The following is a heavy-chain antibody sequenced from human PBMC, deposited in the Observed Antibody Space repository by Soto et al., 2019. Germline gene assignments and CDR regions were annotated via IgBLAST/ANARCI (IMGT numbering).Heavy chain of an antibody. CDR1: GFTFSSYA. J-gene: IGHJ1*01. Sequence: QVQLVESGGGVVQPGRSLRLSCAASGFTFSSYAMHWVRRAPGKGLEWMAVMSYDGSNKYYADSVKGRFTISRDNSKNTLYLQMNSLRPEDTALYYCARDGGVYWGQGTVVIVSS. D-gene: IGHD3-16*01. CDR3: ARDGGVY. CDR2: MSYDGSNK. V-gene: IGHV3-30-3*01.